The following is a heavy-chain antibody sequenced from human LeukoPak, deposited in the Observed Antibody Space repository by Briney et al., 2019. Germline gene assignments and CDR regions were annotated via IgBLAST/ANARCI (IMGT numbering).Heavy chain of an antibody. CDR2: MNPNSGNT. J-gene: IGHJ3*02. V-gene: IGHV1-8*03. CDR1: GYTFTSYD. Sequence: ASVKVSCKASGYTFTSYDINWVRQATGQGLEWMGWMNPNSGNTGYAQKFQGRVTVTRNTSISTAYMELSSLRSEDTAVYYCARGISSSWRARRRPDAFDIWGQGTMVTVSS. CDR3: ARGISSSWRARRRPDAFDI. D-gene: IGHD6-6*01.